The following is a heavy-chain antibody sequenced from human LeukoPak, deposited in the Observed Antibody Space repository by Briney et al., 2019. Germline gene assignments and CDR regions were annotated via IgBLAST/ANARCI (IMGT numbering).Heavy chain of an antibody. CDR2: IYYSGST. CDR3: ARGRLYSSSWYSSYYYYYYMDV. J-gene: IGHJ6*03. D-gene: IGHD6-13*01. Sequence: SETLSLTCTVSGGSISSSSYYWGWIRQPPGKGLEWIGSIYYSGSTNYNPSLKSRVTISVDTSKNQFSLKLSSVTAADTAVYYCARGRLYSSSWYSSYYYYYYMDVWGKGTTVTVSS. CDR1: GGSISSSSYY. V-gene: IGHV4-39*07.